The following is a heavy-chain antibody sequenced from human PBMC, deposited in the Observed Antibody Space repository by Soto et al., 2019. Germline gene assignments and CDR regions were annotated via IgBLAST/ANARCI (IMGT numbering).Heavy chain of an antibody. D-gene: IGHD3-10*01. V-gene: IGHV3-48*02. Sequence: EVQLVESGGSLVQPGGSLRLSCAASGFTFSTHTMNWVRQAPGKGLEWLSYISSGSRTIYYADSVMGRFTISRDNAQNSRYLQMHSLRDEATAVYSCATGSGDGSGYWGQGTLVTVSS. J-gene: IGHJ4*02. CDR1: GFTFSTHT. CDR3: ATGSGDGSGY. CDR2: ISSGSRTI.